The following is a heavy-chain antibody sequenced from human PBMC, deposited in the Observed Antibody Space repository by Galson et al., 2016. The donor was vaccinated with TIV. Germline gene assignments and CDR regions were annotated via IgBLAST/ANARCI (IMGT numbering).Heavy chain of an antibody. J-gene: IGHJ5*02. CDR3: ARGYHFGGLGYFDP. V-gene: IGHV1-46*03. CDR1: GYIFRNFY. CDR2: INPDSGDT. D-gene: IGHD3-16*01. Sequence: SVKVSCKASGYIFRNFYMHWVRQAPGQGFQWMGRINPDSGDTTYPPNFQGKVSMTRDTSTNTVYMELSSLTSADTAVYFCARGYHFGGLGYFDPWGQGTLVTVSS.